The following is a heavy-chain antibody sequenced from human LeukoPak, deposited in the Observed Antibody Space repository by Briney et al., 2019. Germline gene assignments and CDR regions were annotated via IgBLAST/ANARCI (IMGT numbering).Heavy chain of an antibody. CDR3: ARAYDILTGGEYYFDY. J-gene: IGHJ4*02. CDR1: GYTFTSNY. CDR2: SIPIFGTA. D-gene: IGHD3-9*01. V-gene: IGHV1-69*13. Sequence: GASENLSCKAFGYTFTSNYMHWGRQAPGQGLEWMGGSIPIFGTANYAQKFQGRVTITADESTSTEYMELSSLRSEDTAVYYCARAYDILTGGEYYFDYWGQGTLVTVSS.